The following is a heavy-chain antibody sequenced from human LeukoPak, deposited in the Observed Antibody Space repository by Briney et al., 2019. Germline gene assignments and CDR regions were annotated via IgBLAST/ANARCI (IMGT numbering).Heavy chain of an antibody. CDR3: ARGTRGYYDILTGYYLSDMDV. V-gene: IGHV3-11*01. CDR2: ISSSGSTI. J-gene: IGHJ6*02. Sequence: GGSLRLSCAASGFTFSDYYMSWIRQAPGKGLERVSYISSSGSTIYYADSVKGRFTIFRDNAKNSLYLQMNSLRAEDTAVYYCARGTRGYYDILTGYYLSDMDVWGQGTTVTVSS. CDR1: GFTFSDYY. D-gene: IGHD3-9*01.